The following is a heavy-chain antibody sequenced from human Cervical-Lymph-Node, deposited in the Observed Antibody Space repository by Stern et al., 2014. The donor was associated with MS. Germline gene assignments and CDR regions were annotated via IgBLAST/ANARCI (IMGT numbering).Heavy chain of an antibody. CDR3: ARGAYCGGDCYWGWFDS. J-gene: IGHJ5*01. V-gene: IGHV1-69*01. CDR1: GGTFSDYA. CDR2: IIPLFGST. Sequence: VQLVQSGAEVTKPGSSVKVSCKASGGTFSDYAISWVRQAPGQGLEWMGGIIPLFGSTDYAQNFQGRVTITADESTTTAYMDLSSLRSEDTAVYYCARGAYCGGDCYWGWFDSWGQGTLVTVSS. D-gene: IGHD2-21*02.